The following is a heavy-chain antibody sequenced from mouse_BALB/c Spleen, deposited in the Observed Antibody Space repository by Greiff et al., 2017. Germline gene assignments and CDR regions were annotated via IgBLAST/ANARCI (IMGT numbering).Heavy chain of an antibody. Sequence: EVKVVESGGGLVQPGGSLRLSCATSGFTFTDYYMSWVRQPPGKALEWLGFIRNKANGYTTEYSASVKGRFTISRDNSQSILYLQMNTLRAEDSATYYCARDRTYYGSSWYFDVWGAGTTVTVSS. CDR1: GFTFTDYY. J-gene: IGHJ1*01. D-gene: IGHD1-1*01. CDR2: IRNKANGYTT. V-gene: IGHV7-3*02. CDR3: ARDRTYYGSSWYFDV.